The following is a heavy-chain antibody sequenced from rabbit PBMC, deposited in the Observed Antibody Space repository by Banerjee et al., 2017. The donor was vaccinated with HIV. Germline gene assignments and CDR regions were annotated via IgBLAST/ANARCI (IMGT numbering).Heavy chain of an antibody. CDR2: IYADKRST. D-gene: IGHD1-1*01. Sequence: QLVESGGGLVQPGGSLKLSCKASGFTISSGHMGWVRQAPGKGLEWIGIIYADKRSTVYASWVNGRFTISSDNAQNTVSLQMTSLTAADTATYFCARDLVGSGLYWDLWGPGTLVTVS. CDR3: ARDLVGSGLYWDL. CDR1: GFTISSGH. J-gene: IGHJ4*01. V-gene: IGHV1S7*01.